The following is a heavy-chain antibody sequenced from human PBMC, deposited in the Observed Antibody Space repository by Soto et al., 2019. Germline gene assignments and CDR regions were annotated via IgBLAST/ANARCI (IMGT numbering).Heavy chain of an antibody. J-gene: IGHJ6*02. CDR3: AYGSGGYYNVPYYYGMDV. Sequence: PGESLKISWKGSGYSFTSYWISWVRQMPGKGLEWLGSSDPSDSYTNYSQSFQGHVTISADKSISTAYLQWSSLKASDTAMYYCAYGSGGYYNVPYYYGMDVWGQGTTVTVSS. V-gene: IGHV5-10-1*01. D-gene: IGHD3-10*01. CDR2: SDPSDSYT. CDR1: GYSFTSYW.